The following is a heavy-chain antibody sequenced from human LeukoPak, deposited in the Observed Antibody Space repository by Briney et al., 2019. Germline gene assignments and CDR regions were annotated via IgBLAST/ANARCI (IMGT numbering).Heavy chain of an antibody. D-gene: IGHD4-17*01. V-gene: IGHV3-74*03. CDR1: GFTFSSYW. J-gene: IGHJ5*02. Sequence: GGSLRLSCAASGFTFSSYWMHWVRQAPGKGLGWVARVDHGGSGTVYADSVKGRFTISRNNAKNTLYLQMNSLRAEDTAVYYCVREVSGDPWHNWFDPWGQGTLVTVSS. CDR3: VREVSGDPWHNWFDP. CDR2: VDHGGSGT.